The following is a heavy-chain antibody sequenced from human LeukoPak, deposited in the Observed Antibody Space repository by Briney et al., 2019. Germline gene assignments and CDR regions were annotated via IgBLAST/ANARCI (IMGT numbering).Heavy chain of an antibody. CDR2: IYSGGST. V-gene: IGHV3-66*02. Sequence: GGSLRLSCAASGFTVSSNYMSWVRQAPGKGLEWVSVIYSGGSTYYADSVKGRFTISRDNSKNTLYLQMNSLRAEDTAVYYCARQFFGYSYGPGDYWGQGTLVTVSS. D-gene: IGHD5-18*01. CDR1: GFTVSSNY. CDR3: ARQFFGYSYGPGDY. J-gene: IGHJ4*02.